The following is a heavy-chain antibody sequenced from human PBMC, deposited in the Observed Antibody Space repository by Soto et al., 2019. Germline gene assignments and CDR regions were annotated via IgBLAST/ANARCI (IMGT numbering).Heavy chain of an antibody. CDR3: AREGYSSSFLYYYYGMDV. CDR2: INPSGGST. J-gene: IGHJ6*02. D-gene: IGHD6-13*01. V-gene: IGHV1-46*01. CDR1: GYTFTSYY. Sequence: GASVKVSCKASGYTFTSYYMHWVRQAPGQGLEWMGIINPSGGSTSYAQKFQGRVTMTRDTSTSTVYMELSSLRSEDTAVYYCAREGYSSSFLYYYYGMDVWGQGTTVRVSS.